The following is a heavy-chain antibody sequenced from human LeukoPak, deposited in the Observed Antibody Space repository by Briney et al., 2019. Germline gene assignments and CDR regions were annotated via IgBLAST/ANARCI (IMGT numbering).Heavy chain of an antibody. CDR3: ARDIAAPGLFFDY. V-gene: IGHV3-7*01. CDR2: IKYDGSEI. J-gene: IGHJ4*02. CDR1: GFTLSSYW. D-gene: IGHD6-13*01. Sequence: GGSLRLSCAASGFTLSSYWMSWVRQAPGKGLEWVAHIKYDGSEIDYVDSVKGRFTISRDNAKNSLYLQMNSLRAEDTAVYYCARDIAAPGLFFDYWGQGTLVTVSS.